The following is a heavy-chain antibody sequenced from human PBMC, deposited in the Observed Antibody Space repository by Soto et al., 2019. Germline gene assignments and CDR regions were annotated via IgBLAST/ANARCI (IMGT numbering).Heavy chain of an antibody. CDR2: ISSSSSYI. J-gene: IGHJ5*02. CDR1: GFTFSSYS. V-gene: IGHV3-21*01. CDR3: ARAQKYGSCYLPASPASCTWFDP. D-gene: IGHD2-15*01. Sequence: PAGSLRLSCAAPGFTFSSYSINWARQAPGKGLEWVSSISSSSSYIYYADSVKGRFTISRDNAKNSLYLQMNSLRAEDTAVYYCARAQKYGSCYLPASPASCTWFDPRGKGTLVTVSP.